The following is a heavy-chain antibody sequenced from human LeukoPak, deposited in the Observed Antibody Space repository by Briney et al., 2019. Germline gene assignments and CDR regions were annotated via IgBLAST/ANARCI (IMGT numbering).Heavy chain of an antibody. CDR2: IYYSGST. Sequence: SETLSLTCTVSGGSISSSSYYWGWIRQPPGKGLEWIGSIYYSGSTYYNPSLKSRVTISVDTSKNQFSLKLSSVTAADTAVYYCARDPGTSAFAAFDIWGQGTMVTVSS. J-gene: IGHJ3*02. CDR3: ARDPGTSAFAAFDI. D-gene: IGHD6-13*01. V-gene: IGHV4-39*02. CDR1: GGSISSSSYY.